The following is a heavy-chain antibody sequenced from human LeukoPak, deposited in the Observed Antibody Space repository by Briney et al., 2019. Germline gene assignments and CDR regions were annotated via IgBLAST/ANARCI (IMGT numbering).Heavy chain of an antibody. CDR3: ACRILYDSRSY. Sequence: GGSLRLSCAVSGFTFSSCAMHWVRQAPGKGLVWVSRISSDGSSTDYADSVKGRFTISRDNAKNTLYLQMNSLRAEDTAVYYCACRILYDSRSYWGQGTLVSVPS. D-gene: IGHD3-22*01. CDR2: ISSDGSST. V-gene: IGHV3-74*01. J-gene: IGHJ4*02. CDR1: GFTFSSCA.